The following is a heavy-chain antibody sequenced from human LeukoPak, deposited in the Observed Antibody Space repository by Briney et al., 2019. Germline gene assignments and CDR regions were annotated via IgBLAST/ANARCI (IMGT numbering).Heavy chain of an antibody. Sequence: PGGSLRLSCAASGFTFSSYAMNWVRQAPGEGLEWVSAISGSGGSTYYADSVKGRFTISRDNSKNTLYLQMNSLRAEDTAVYYCARDLFDTVTTGYFDYWGQGTLVTVSS. D-gene: IGHD4-17*01. CDR3: ARDLFDTVTTGYFDY. CDR2: ISGSGGST. J-gene: IGHJ4*02. CDR1: GFTFSSYA. V-gene: IGHV3-23*01.